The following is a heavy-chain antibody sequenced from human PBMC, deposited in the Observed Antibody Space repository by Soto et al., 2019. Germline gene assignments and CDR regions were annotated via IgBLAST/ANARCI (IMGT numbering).Heavy chain of an antibody. D-gene: IGHD3-3*01. Sequence: GGSLRLSCATSGFSFSSYAMSWVRQAPGKGLEWVSAISGSSGSTYYADSVKGRFTISRDNAKNSLYLQMNSLRAEDTAVYYCARPDYDFWSGYYPDDAFDIWGQGTMVTVSS. CDR3: ARPDYDFWSGYYPDDAFDI. V-gene: IGHV3-23*01. CDR1: GFSFSSYA. CDR2: ISGSSGST. J-gene: IGHJ3*02.